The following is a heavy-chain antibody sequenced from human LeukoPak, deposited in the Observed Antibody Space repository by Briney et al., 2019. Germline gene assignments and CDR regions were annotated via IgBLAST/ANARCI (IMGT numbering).Heavy chain of an antibody. CDR3: ARGGSQYYYYYYMDV. J-gene: IGHJ6*03. CDR2: MNPNSGNT. CDR1: GYTFTGYY. Sequence: ASVKVSCKASGYTFTGYYMHWVRQAPGQGLEWMGWMNPNSGNTGYAQKFRGRVTMTRNTSISTAYMELSSLRSEDTAVYYCARGGSQYYYYYYMDVWGKGTTVTISS. V-gene: IGHV1-8*02.